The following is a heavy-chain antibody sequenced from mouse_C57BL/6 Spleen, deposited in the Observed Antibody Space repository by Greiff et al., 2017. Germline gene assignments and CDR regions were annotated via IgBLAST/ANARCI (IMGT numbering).Heavy chain of an antibody. CDR3: TRVDGSSYSGYFDV. Sequence: EVKLVESGEGLVKPGGSLKLSCAASGFTFSSYAMSWVRQTPEKRLEWVAYISSGGDYIYYADTVKGRFTISRDNARNTLYLQMSRLKSEDTAMYYCTRVDGSSYSGYFDVWGTGTTVTVSS. CDR2: ISSGGDYI. D-gene: IGHD1-1*01. V-gene: IGHV5-9-1*02. J-gene: IGHJ1*03. CDR1: GFTFSSYA.